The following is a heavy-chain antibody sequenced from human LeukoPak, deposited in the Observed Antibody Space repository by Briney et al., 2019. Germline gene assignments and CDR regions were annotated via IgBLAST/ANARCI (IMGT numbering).Heavy chain of an antibody. CDR1: GDSFTRYW. CDR3: ARQYSGYDSFFDY. J-gene: IGHJ4*02. Sequence: GESLKISCEGSGDSFTRYWIGWVRQMPGKGLELMGIIYPGDSDTRYSPSFQGQVTISADKSISTAYLQWSTLKASDTAMYYCARQYSGYDSFFDYWGQGTLVTVSS. CDR2: IYPGDSDT. D-gene: IGHD5-12*01. V-gene: IGHV5-51*01.